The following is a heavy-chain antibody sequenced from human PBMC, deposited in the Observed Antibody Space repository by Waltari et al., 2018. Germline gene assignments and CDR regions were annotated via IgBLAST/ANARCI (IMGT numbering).Heavy chain of an antibody. V-gene: IGHV3-53*01. Sequence: EVQLVESGGGLIQPGGSLRLSCAASGFTVSSNYMSWVRQAPGKGLRWVSVIYSGGNTYYADSVKGRFTSSRDNSKNTLYLQMNSPRAEDTAVYYCASSGDGYNLHWGYFAYWGQGTRVTVSS. D-gene: IGHD5-12*01. CDR2: IYSGGNT. J-gene: IGHJ4*02. CDR1: GFTVSSNY. CDR3: ASSGDGYNLHWGYFAY.